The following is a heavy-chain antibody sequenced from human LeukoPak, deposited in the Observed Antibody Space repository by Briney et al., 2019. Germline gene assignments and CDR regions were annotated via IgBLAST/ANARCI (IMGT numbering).Heavy chain of an antibody. V-gene: IGHV1-46*01. Sequence: ASVKVSCKASGYTFTSYYMHWVRQAPGQGLEWMGIINPSGGSTSYAQKFQGRVTMTRDTSTSTVYMELSSLRSEDTAVYYCASIAAAGTQTDYWGQGTLVTVSS. CDR2: INPSGGST. CDR3: ASIAAAGTQTDY. CDR1: GYTFTSYY. J-gene: IGHJ4*02. D-gene: IGHD6-13*01.